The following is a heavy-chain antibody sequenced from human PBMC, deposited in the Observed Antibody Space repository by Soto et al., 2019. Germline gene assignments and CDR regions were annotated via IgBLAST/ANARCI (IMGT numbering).Heavy chain of an antibody. J-gene: IGHJ5*02. Sequence: SVKVSCKASGGTFSSYTISWVRQAPGQGLEWMGRIIPILGIANYAQKFQGRVTITADKSTSTAYMELSSLRSEDTAVYYCAREGRPFWLGESANWFDPWGQGTLVTVSS. CDR1: GGTFSSYT. CDR2: IIPILGIA. V-gene: IGHV1-69*04. CDR3: AREGRPFWLGESANWFDP. D-gene: IGHD3-10*01.